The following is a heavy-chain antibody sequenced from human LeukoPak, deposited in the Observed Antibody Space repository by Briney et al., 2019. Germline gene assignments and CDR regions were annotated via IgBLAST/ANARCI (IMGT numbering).Heavy chain of an antibody. CDR3: ARGDFWSAQTQTDAFDI. CDR2: ISSSSSTI. V-gene: IGHV3-48*01. Sequence: GGSLRLSCAASGFTFSSYSMNWVRQAPGKGLEWVSYISSSSSTIYYADSVKGRFTISRDNAKNSLYLQMNSLRAEDTAVYYCARGDFWSAQTQTDAFDIWGQGTMVTVSS. J-gene: IGHJ3*02. D-gene: IGHD3-3*01. CDR1: GFTFSSYS.